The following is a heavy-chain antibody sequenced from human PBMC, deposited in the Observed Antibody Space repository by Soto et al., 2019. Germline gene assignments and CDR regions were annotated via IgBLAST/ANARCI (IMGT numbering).Heavy chain of an antibody. CDR3: ATCGHNYGNAFDI. J-gene: IGHJ3*02. CDR1: GGSLRNSGYY. CDR2: IFHTGRV. D-gene: IGHD5-18*01. Sequence: QVHLQESGPGLLKPSQTLSLTCTVSGGSLRNSGYYGTWIRHYPGRGLEWLGYIFHTGRVYYNPSLNGRVVIAVDTSNNQFSLKLTSVTAADTAVYYCATCGHNYGNAFDIWGQGTLVTVS. V-gene: IGHV4-31*03.